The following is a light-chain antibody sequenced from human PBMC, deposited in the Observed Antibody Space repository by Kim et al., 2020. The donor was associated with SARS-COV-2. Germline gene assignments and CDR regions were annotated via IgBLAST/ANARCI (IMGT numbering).Light chain of an antibody. J-gene: IGKJ1*01. CDR1: QSVVSS. CDR2: GAS. Sequence: EIVMTQSPPTLSVSPGERATLSCRASQSVVSSLAWYQQKRGQAPRLLIYGASTRAADIPARFSGSGSGTAFTLTISSLQSEDFAVYYCLQYNNWPRTFGQGTKVDIK. V-gene: IGKV3-15*01. CDR3: LQYNNWPRT.